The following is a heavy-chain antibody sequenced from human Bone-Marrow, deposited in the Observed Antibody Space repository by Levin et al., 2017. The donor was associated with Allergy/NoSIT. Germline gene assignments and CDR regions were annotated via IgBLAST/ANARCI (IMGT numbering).Heavy chain of an antibody. Sequence: PGGSLRLSCAASGFSFSNAWMSWARQAPGKGLEWVGRIKSKTDGGTIEYAAPVKGRFTISRDDSKNTLYLQMNSLKTEDTAVYYCTTYSNSWYYFDYWGQGTLVTVSS. CDR3: TTYSNSWYYFDY. V-gene: IGHV3-15*01. CDR2: IKSKTDGGTI. CDR1: GFSFSNAW. D-gene: IGHD6-13*01. J-gene: IGHJ4*02.